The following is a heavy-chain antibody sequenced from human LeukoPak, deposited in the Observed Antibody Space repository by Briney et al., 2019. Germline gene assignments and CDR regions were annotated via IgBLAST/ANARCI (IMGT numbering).Heavy chain of an antibody. Sequence: SETLSLTCAVYGGSFSGYYWSWIRQPPGKGLEWIGEIYHSGSTNYNPSLKSRVTISVDTSKNQFSLKLSSVTAADTAVYYCARGLVWRFLLDSRRDSFDIWGQGTTITVSS. J-gene: IGHJ3*02. D-gene: IGHD3-16*01. CDR3: ARGLVWRFLLDSRRDSFDI. V-gene: IGHV4-34*01. CDR1: GGSFSGYY. CDR2: IYHSGST.